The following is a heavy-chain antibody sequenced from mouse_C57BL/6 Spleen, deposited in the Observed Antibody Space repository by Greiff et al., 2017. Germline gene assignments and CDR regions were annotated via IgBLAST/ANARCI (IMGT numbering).Heavy chain of an antibody. CDR3: AIYGNYESFAY. J-gene: IGHJ3*01. V-gene: IGHV1-52*01. CDR1: GYTFTSYW. Sequence: VQLQQPGAELVRPGSSVKLSCKASGYTFTSYWMHWVKQRPIQGLEWIGNIDPSDSEPHYNQKFKDKATLTVDKSSSTAYMQLSSLTSEDSAVYYCAIYGNYESFAYWGQGTLVTVSA. D-gene: IGHD2-1*01. CDR2: IDPSDSEP.